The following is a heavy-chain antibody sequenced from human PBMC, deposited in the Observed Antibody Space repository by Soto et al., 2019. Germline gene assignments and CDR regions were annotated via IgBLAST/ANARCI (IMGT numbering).Heavy chain of an antibody. V-gene: IGHV3-30-3*01. CDR2: ISYDGSNK. J-gene: IGHJ4*02. CDR3: ARDPSEPARERYYFDY. D-gene: IGHD2-2*01. CDR1: GFTFSSYA. Sequence: GGSLRLSCAASGFTFSSYAMHWVRQAPGKGLEWVAVISYDGSNKYYADSAKGRFTISRDNSKNTLYLQMNSLRAEDTAVYYCARDPSEPARERYYFDYWGQGTLVTVSS.